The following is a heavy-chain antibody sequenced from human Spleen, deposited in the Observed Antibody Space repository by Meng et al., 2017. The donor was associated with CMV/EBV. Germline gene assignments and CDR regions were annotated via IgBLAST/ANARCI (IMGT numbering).Heavy chain of an antibody. CDR2: IIPMFGTP. V-gene: IGHV1-69*05. CDR3: ARGVEYSSSANWFDS. J-gene: IGHJ5*01. CDR1: GGTFSKDV. D-gene: IGHD6-6*01. Sequence: SVKVSCKASGGTFSKDVISWVRQAPGQGLEWMGGIIPMFGTPNNAQKFQGRVTINTDDSTRTVYMELSSLTADDTAVYYCARGVEYSSSANWFDSWGQGTLVTVSS.